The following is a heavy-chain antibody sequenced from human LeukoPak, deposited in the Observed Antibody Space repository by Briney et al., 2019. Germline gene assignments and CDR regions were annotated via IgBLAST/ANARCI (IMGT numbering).Heavy chain of an antibody. CDR2: IYSGGST. CDR3: ARVPGYDDYGDFYYFDY. J-gene: IGHJ4*02. Sequence: GGSLRLSCAASGFTVSSNYMSWVRQAPGKGLEWVSVIYSGGSTYYADSVKGRFTISRDNSKNTLYLQMNSLRAEDTAVYYCARVPGYDDYGDFYYFDYWGQRTLVTVSS. D-gene: IGHD4-17*01. CDR1: GFTVSSNY. V-gene: IGHV3-53*01.